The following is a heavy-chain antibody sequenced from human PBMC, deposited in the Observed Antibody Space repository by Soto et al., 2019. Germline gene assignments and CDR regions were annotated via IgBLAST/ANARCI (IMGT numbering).Heavy chain of an antibody. CDR2: IIPLFGTT. J-gene: IGHJ5*02. CDR3: ARDDINGRSWYFWFDT. V-gene: IGHV1-69*13. CDR1: GGTFSRHA. Sequence: ASVKVSCKTSGGTFSRHAINWVRQAPGQGLEWMGGIIPLFGTTNYAQKFKGRVTISADESSSTAYMELSSLTSEDAAVYYCARDDINGRSWYFWFDTWGQGTLVTVSS. D-gene: IGHD6-13*01.